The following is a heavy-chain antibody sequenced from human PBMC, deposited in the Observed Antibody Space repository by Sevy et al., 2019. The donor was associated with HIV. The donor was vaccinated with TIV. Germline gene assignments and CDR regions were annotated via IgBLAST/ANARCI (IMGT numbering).Heavy chain of an antibody. D-gene: IGHD3-16*01. V-gene: IGHV3-7*01. J-gene: IGHJ4*02. CDR2: KKGDGSDK. Sequence: GGSLRLSCAASGFTFSANWMNWVRQAPGKGLEWVANKKGDGSDKHYVDSEEGRFTISRDNAKNLPYLQMNSLSVEDTAVYYCTHETFGRFESWGQGTLFTVSS. CDR3: THETFGRFES. CDR1: GFTFSANW.